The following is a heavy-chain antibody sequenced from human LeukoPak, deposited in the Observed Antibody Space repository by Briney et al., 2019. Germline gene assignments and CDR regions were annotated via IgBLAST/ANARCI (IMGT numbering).Heavy chain of an antibody. V-gene: IGHV3-48*01. Sequence: GGSLRLSCAASGFIFGTYSMNWVRQAPGKGLEWVSYISSSSSTIYYADSVKGRFTISRDNSKNTLYLQMNSLRAEDTAVYYCAKDLNRRYFDWLDWGQGTLVTVSS. D-gene: IGHD3-9*01. CDR3: AKDLNRRYFDWLD. CDR2: ISSSSSTI. CDR1: GFIFGTYS. J-gene: IGHJ4*02.